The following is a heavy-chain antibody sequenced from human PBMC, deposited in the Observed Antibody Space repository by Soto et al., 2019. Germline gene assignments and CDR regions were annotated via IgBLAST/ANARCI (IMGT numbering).Heavy chain of an antibody. CDR2: IYYSGST. CDR1: GGSVSSGSYY. D-gene: IGHD3-22*01. J-gene: IGHJ4*02. Sequence: PSETLSLTCTVSGGSVSSGSYYWSWIRQPPGKGLEWIGYIYYSGSTNYNPSLKSRVTISVDTSKNQFSLKLSSVTAADTAVYYCARVTDYYDSSGYRPLYYFDYWGQGTLVTVSS. V-gene: IGHV4-61*01. CDR3: ARVTDYYDSSGYRPLYYFDY.